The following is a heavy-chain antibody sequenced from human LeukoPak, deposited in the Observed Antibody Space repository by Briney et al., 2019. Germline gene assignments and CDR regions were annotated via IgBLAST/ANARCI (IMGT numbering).Heavy chain of an antibody. CDR3: ARDIYWYFDL. CDR2: IYSGGST. J-gene: IGHJ2*01. CDR1: GFTVSSNY. Sequence: GGSLRLSCAASGFTVSSNYMSWVRQAPGKGLEWVSIIYSGGSTYYTDSVRGRFIISRDISKNTLYLQMNSLRDEDTAVYYCARDIYWYFDLWGRGTLVTVSS. V-gene: IGHV3-66*01.